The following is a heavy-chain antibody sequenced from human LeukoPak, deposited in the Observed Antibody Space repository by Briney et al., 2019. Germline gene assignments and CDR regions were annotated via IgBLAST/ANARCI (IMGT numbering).Heavy chain of an antibody. J-gene: IGHJ4*02. CDR2: ISSSSSTI. CDR3: ARDLSVRGVIPNYFDY. V-gene: IGHV3-48*02. D-gene: IGHD3-10*01. Sequence: GRSLRLSCAASGFPFSSCAIHWVRQAPGKGLEWVSYISSSSSTIYYADSVKGRFTISRDNAKNSLYLQMNSLRDEDTAVYYCARDLSVRGVIPNYFDYWGQGTLVTVSS. CDR1: GFPFSSCA.